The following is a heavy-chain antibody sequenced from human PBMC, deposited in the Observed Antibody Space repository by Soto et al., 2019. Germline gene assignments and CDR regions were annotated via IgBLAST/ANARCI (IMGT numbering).Heavy chain of an antibody. V-gene: IGHV4-39*01. D-gene: IGHD6-13*01. CDR1: GGSISSSSYY. CDR3: ARHEGSSRWYYFYYGMDV. CDR2: IYYSGST. J-gene: IGHJ6*02. Sequence: PSETLSLTCTVSGGSISSSSYYWGWIRQPPGKGLEWIGSIYYSGSTYYNPSLKRRVTISVDTSKNQFSLKLSSVTAADTAVYYCARHEGSSRWYYFYYGMDVWGQGTTVTVSS.